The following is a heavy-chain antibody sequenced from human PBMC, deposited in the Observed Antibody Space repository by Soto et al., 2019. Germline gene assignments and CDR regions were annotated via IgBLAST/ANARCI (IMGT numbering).Heavy chain of an antibody. J-gene: IGHJ6*02. CDR2: ISYDGSNK. V-gene: IGHV3-30-3*01. D-gene: IGHD6-19*01. CDR3: AGAQWLVQAFYYYGMDV. CDR1: GFTFNNYA. Sequence: GGSLRLSCAASGFTFNNYAMHWVRRAPGKGLEWVAVISYDGSNKYYADSVKGRFTISRDNSKNTLYLQMNSLRAEDTAVYYCAGAQWLVQAFYYYGMDVWGQGTTVTV.